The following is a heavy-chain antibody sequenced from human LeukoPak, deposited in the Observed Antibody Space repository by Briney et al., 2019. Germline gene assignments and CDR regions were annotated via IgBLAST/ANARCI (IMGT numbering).Heavy chain of an antibody. D-gene: IGHD6-19*01. CDR2: IYSGGST. J-gene: IGHJ5*02. Sequence: PGGSLRLSCAASGFTVSSNYMSWVRQAPGKGLEWVSVIYSGGSTYYADSVKGRLTISRDNSKNTLYLQMNSLRAEDTAVYYCARETISSGWYGGNWFDPWGQGTLVTVSS. V-gene: IGHV3-66*01. CDR3: ARETISSGWYGGNWFDP. CDR1: GFTVSSNY.